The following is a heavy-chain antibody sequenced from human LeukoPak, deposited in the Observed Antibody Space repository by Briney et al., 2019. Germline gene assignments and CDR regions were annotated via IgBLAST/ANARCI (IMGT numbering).Heavy chain of an antibody. J-gene: IGHJ4*02. D-gene: IGHD3-9*01. CDR1: GFTFSTFA. CDR2: IFPSGGEI. Sequence: GGSLRLSCAASGFTFSTFAMIWVRQPPGKGLEWVSSIFPSGGEIHYADSVRGRFTISRDNSKNTLYLQMNSLRAEDTAVYYCARPLIYDILTGSMDYFDYWGQGTLVTVSS. CDR3: ARPLIYDILTGSMDYFDY. V-gene: IGHV3-23*01.